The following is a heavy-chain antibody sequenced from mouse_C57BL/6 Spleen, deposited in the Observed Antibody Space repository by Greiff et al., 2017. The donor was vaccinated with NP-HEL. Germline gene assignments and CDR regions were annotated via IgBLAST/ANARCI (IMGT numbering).Heavy chain of an antibody. CDR2: IYPGDGDT. D-gene: IGHD1-1*01. V-gene: IGHV1-82*01. J-gene: IGHJ3*01. Sequence: VKLMESGPELVKPGASVKISCKASGYAFSSSWMNWVKQRPGKGLEWIGRIYPGDGDTNYNGKFKGKATLTADKSSSTAYMQLSSLTSEDSAVYFCARRGYYGSSSDWFAYWGQGTLVTVSA. CDR1: GYAFSSSW. CDR3: ARRGYYGSSSDWFAY.